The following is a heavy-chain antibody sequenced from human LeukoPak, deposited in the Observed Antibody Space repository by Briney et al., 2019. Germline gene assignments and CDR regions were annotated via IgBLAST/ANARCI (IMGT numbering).Heavy chain of an antibody. CDR2: ISSNGGST. Sequence: GGSLRLSCSASGFTFSSYAMHWVRQAPGKGLEYVSAISSNGGSTYYADSVKGRFTISRDNSKNTLYLQMSSLRAEDTAVYYCVKDLVSAAAIISFSDYWGQGTLVTVSS. CDR3: VKDLVSAAAIISFSDY. V-gene: IGHV3-64D*09. J-gene: IGHJ4*02. CDR1: GFTFSSYA. D-gene: IGHD2-2*01.